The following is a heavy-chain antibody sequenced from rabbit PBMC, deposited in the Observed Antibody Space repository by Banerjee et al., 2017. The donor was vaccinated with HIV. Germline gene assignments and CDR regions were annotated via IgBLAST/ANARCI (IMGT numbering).Heavy chain of an antibody. J-gene: IGHJ6*01. CDR1: GFDISNYH. CDR3: ARDLAGVIGWNFGL. CDR2: INTISGDT. D-gene: IGHD4-1*01. V-gene: IGHV1S40*01. Sequence: SLKESGGGLVQPGGSLTLTCTASGFDISNYHMCWVRQAPGKGLEWIGCINTISGDTVYASWATGRFTISKTSSTTVTLQMTSLTAADTATYFCARDLAGVIGWNFGLWGPGTLVTVS.